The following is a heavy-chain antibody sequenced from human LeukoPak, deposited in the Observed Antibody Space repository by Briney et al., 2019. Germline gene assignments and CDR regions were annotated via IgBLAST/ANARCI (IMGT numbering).Heavy chain of an antibody. J-gene: IGHJ4*02. CDR3: ARVRDKISSGIDY. CDR2: IIPILGIA. CDR1: GGTFSSYA. V-gene: IGHV1-69*04. Sequence: GSSVKVSFKASGGTFSSYAISWVRQAPGQGLEWMGRIIPILGIANYAQKFQGRVTITADKSTSTAYMELSSLRSEDTAVYYCARVRDKISSGIDYWGQGTLVTVSS. D-gene: IGHD3-22*01.